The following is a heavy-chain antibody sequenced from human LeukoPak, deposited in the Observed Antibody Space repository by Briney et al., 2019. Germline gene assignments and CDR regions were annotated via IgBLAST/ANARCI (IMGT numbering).Heavy chain of an antibody. CDR2: ISYEGSNR. CDR1: GFTFLSYA. Sequence: GRSLRLSCAASGFTFLSYAMHWVRQAPGKGLEWGAFISYEGSNRYYADSVKGRFTISRDNSKNTLFLQMNSLRAEDTAVYYCASISAAGPVLVQKEYYFDYWGHGTLSPSPQ. V-gene: IGHV3-30-3*01. D-gene: IGHD6-13*01. J-gene: IGHJ4*01. CDR3: ASISAAGPVLVQKEYYFDY.